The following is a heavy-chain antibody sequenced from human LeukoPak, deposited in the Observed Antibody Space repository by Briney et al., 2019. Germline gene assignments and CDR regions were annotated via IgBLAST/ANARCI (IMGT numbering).Heavy chain of an antibody. V-gene: IGHV4-59*12. J-gene: IGHJ4*02. CDR3: ARGIAAATPEDYFDY. CDR2: IYYFGST. CDR1: GGSISSYY. Sequence: KPSETLSLTCTVSGGSISSYYWSWIRQPPGKGLEWMGNIYYFGSTNYNPSLKSRVTISVDTSKNQFSLKLSSVTAADTAVYYCARGIAAATPEDYFDYWGQGTLVSVSS. D-gene: IGHD6-13*01.